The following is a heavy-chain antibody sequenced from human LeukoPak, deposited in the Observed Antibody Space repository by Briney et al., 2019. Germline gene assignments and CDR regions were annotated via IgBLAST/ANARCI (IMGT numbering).Heavy chain of an antibody. V-gene: IGHV4-34*01. D-gene: IGHD3-10*01. CDR2: INHSGST. Sequence: SETLSLTCAVYGGSFSGYYWRWIRQPPGKGLEWIGEINHSGSTNYNPSLKSRVTISVDTSKNQFSLKLSSVTAADTAVYYCARGKGLLWFGELFGQYNWFDPWGQGTLVTVSS. CDR3: ARGKGLLWFGELFGQYNWFDP. CDR1: GGSFSGYY. J-gene: IGHJ5*02.